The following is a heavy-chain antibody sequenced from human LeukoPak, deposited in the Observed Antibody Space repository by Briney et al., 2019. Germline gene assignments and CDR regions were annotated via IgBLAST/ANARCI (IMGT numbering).Heavy chain of an antibody. CDR3: ARDGAGGSSSWYWQGYFDY. J-gene: IGHJ4*02. CDR2: IYTSGST. V-gene: IGHV4-4*07. D-gene: IGHD6-13*01. CDR1: GGPISSYF. Sequence: PSETLSLICTGPGGPISSYFWSWIRQPAGKGLEWIGRIYTSGSTNYNPCLKSRVTMSVDTSKNQFSLKLGSVTAADTAVYYCARDGAGGSSSWYWQGYFDYWGQGTLVTVSS.